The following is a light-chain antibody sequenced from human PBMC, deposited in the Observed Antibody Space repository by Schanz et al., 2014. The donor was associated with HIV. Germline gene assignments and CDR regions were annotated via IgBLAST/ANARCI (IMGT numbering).Light chain of an antibody. J-gene: IGLJ3*02. CDR1: SSDVGSYIY. Sequence: QSVLTQPASVSGSPGQSITVSCTGTSSDVGSYIYVSWYQQHPGKAPKLMIYDVSHRPLGVSNRFSGSKSGNTASLTISGLQAEDEADYYCSSCTTSNTLVFGGGTKLTVL. CDR3: SSCTTSNTLV. CDR2: DVS. V-gene: IGLV2-14*03.